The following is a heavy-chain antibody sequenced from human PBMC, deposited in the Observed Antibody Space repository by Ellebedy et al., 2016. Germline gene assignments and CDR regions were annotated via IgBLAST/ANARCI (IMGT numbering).Heavy chain of an antibody. Sequence: GSLRLSXTVSGGSISGYYWGFIRQTPGQGLEWIGYISYNEGTIFNPSLRSRVTISLDTSTSQFSLTLTSVTSADTAVYYCAGGSGWLTDSWGQGTLVTVSS. CDR1: GGSISGYY. D-gene: IGHD5-12*01. J-gene: IGHJ4*02. CDR3: AGGSGWLTDS. V-gene: IGHV4-59*01. CDR2: ISYNEGT.